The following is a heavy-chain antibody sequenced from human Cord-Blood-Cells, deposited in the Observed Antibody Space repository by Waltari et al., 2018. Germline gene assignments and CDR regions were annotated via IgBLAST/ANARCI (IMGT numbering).Heavy chain of an antibody. CDR2: INPSGGST. CDR3: ARDLSAGTLPLDAFDI. Sequence: QVQLVQSGAEVKTPGASVKASCKASGYTFTSYYLHWVRQVPGQGLEVMGIINPSGGSTSYAQKCQGRVTMTRDTSTSTVYMELSSLRSEDTAVYYCARDLSAGTLPLDAFDIWGQGTMVTVSS. V-gene: IGHV1-46*01. D-gene: IGHD1-1*01. J-gene: IGHJ3*02. CDR1: GYTFTSYY.